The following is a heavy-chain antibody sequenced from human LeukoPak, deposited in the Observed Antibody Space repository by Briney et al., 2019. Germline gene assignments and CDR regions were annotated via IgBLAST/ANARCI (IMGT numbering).Heavy chain of an antibody. Sequence: SETLSLTSTVSGGSISSYYWSWIRQPPGEGLEWIGYIYYSGSTNYNPSLKSRVNTSLDTSKDQFSLKLSSVTAADTAVYYCARGLTYFYDSSGYYYLDWGQGTLVTVSS. J-gene: IGHJ4*02. D-gene: IGHD3-22*01. V-gene: IGHV4-59*01. CDR1: GGSISSYY. CDR3: ARGLTYFYDSSGYYYLD. CDR2: IYYSGST.